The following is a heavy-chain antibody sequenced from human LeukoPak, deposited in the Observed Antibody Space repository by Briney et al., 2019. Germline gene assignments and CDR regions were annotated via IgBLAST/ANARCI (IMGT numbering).Heavy chain of an antibody. CDR1: GYTFTNYD. D-gene: IGHD2-8*01. V-gene: IGHV1-8*03. CDR2: LNSKSGNT. J-gene: IGHJ4*02. Sequence: ASVKVSCNASGYTFTNYDINWVRQAPGQGLEWMGWLNSKSGNTGYKQKFQARVTITRDTYMTTTYMELSSLTSDDTAVYFCARGLPLGYCTYVVCYPPKHFDFWGQGTLVTVSS. CDR3: ARGLPLGYCTYVVCYPPKHFDF.